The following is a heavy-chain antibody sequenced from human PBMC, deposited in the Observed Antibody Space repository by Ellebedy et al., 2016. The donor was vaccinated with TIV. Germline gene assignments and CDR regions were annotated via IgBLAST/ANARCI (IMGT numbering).Heavy chain of an antibody. V-gene: IGHV3-7*01. CDR1: GFPFSNYW. D-gene: IGHD4-17*01. CDR2: IRQDGGDK. CDR3: ATDGSYGDYRSPTHAFVF. J-gene: IGHJ3*01. Sequence: GESLKISCAASGFPFSNYWMSWVRQAPGKGLEWVANIRQDGGDKYYVDSVKGRFTISRDNAKNSLYLQMSSLRAEDTAVYYCATDGSYGDYRSPTHAFVFWGQGTLVIVSS.